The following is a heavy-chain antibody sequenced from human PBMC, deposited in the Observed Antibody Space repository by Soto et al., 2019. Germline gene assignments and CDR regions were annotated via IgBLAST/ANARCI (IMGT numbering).Heavy chain of an antibody. CDR2: IYYTGST. D-gene: IGHD4-17*01. V-gene: IGHV4-31*03. CDR3: ARSNYGDYGAQTDY. J-gene: IGHJ4*02. CDR1: GGSTSRGDFY. Sequence: QLQESGPGLVKPSQTLSLTCTVSGGSTSRGDFYWNWIRRHPGMGLEWIGYIYYTGSTYYNPSLKCRVTISLDTSKNQSSLRLTSVTAADSAVYYCARSNYGDYGAQTDYWGQGPLVTVSS.